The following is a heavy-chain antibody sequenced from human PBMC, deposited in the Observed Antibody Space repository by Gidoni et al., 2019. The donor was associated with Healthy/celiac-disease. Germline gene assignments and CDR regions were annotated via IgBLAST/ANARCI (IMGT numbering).Heavy chain of an antibody. J-gene: IGHJ6*02. CDR3: ARLRVWGSYRYSNYDYGMDV. CDR1: GGSFSGYY. D-gene: IGHD3-16*02. CDR2: INHSGST. V-gene: IGHV4-34*01. Sequence: QVQLQQWGAGLLQPSETLSLTCAVYGGSFSGYYWRWIRQPPGKGLEWIGEINHSGSTNYNPSLKSRVTISVDTSKNQFSLKLSSVTAADTAVYYCARLRVWGSYRYSNYDYGMDVWGQGTTVTVSS.